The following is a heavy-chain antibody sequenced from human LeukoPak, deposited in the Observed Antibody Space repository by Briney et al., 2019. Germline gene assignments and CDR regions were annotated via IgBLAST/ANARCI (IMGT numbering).Heavy chain of an antibody. CDR1: GYSFTDYW. CDR3: ARLGPGRHYFDF. V-gene: IGHV5-51*01. CDR2: IYPDDSDT. D-gene: IGHD2-15*01. J-gene: IGHJ4*02. Sequence: GESLKISCKVSGYSFTDYWIGWVRQMPGKGLEYMGIIYPDDSDTTYSPSFEGQVSISADKSFTTAYLQWTSLKASDTAIYYCARLGPGRHYFDFWGQGTLVTVSS.